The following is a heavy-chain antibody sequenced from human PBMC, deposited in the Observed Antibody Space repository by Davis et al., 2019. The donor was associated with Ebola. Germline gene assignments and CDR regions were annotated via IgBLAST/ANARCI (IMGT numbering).Heavy chain of an antibody. CDR3: AKVRYYSTWRGGFDS. CDR2: IYRDERT. CDR1: GFIVSDKY. J-gene: IGHJ4*02. V-gene: IGHV3-53*01. Sequence: GESLKISCAASGFIVSDKYMSWVRQAPGKGLEWVSVIYRDERTYYADSVKGRFTISRDNSKNTLYLQMNSLRAEDTAVYYCAKVRYYSTWRGGFDSWGQGTLVTVSS. D-gene: IGHD3-3*01.